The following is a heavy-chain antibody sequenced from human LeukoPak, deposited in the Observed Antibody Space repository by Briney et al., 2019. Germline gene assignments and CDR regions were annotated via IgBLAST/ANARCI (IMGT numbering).Heavy chain of an antibody. CDR1: AYTFTDYY. V-gene: IGHV1-2*06. CDR3: AVDSSGYYLQYFDY. J-gene: IGHJ4*02. Sequence: ASVKVSCKASAYTFTDYYVHWVRQAPGQGLEWMGRINPSSGDTNYAQNFQGRVTMTRDTSISTAYMELSSLRSEDTAVYYCAVDSSGYYLQYFDYWGQGTLVTVSS. D-gene: IGHD3-22*01. CDR2: INPSSGDT.